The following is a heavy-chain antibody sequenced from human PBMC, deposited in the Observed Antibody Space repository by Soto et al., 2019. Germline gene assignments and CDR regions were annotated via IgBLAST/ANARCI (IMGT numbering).Heavy chain of an antibody. D-gene: IGHD1-7*01. V-gene: IGHV1-18*04. J-gene: IGHJ3*02. CDR1: GYTYTSYG. CDR3: ARDRDWNYMGDVFEI. Sequence: QVQLVQSGAEVKRPGASVKVSCKASGYTYTSYGISWVRQAPGQGLEWMGWISAYNDHTDYAQNFQDRVTMTTVTSTSTAYMELRSLRSDDTAVYYCARDRDWNYMGDVFEIWGQGTMVSVSS. CDR2: ISAYNDHT.